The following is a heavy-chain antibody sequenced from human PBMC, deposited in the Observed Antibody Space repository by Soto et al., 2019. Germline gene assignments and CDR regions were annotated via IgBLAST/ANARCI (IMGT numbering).Heavy chain of an antibody. CDR2: IKQDGSEK. D-gene: IGHD6-19*01. CDR1: GFTFSSYW. Sequence: GGSLRLSCAASGFTFSSYWMSWVRQAPGKGLEWVANIKQDGSEKYYVDSVKGRFTISRDNAKNSLYLQMNSLRAEDTAVYYCSRVSAVAGTGSDVFNIYAQGTMVTVSS. V-gene: IGHV3-7*01. CDR3: SRVSAVAGTGSDVFNI. J-gene: IGHJ3*02.